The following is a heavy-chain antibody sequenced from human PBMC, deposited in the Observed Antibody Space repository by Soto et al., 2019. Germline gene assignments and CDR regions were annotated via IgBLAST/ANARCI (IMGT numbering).Heavy chain of an antibody. CDR1: GFTFGDYA. V-gene: IGHV3-49*03. CDR3: TSITIFGVANNYYYYYGMDV. CDR2: IRSKAYGGTT. Sequence: QPGGSLRLSCTASGFTFGDYAMSWFRQAPGKGLEWVGFIRSKAYGGTTEYAASVKGRFTISRDDSKSIAYLQMNSLKTEDTAVYYCTSITIFGVANNYYYYYGMDVWGQGTTVTVSS. J-gene: IGHJ6*02. D-gene: IGHD3-3*01.